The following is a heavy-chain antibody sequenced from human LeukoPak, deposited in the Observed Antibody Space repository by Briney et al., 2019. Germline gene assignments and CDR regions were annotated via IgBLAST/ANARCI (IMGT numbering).Heavy chain of an antibody. D-gene: IGHD3-10*01. J-gene: IGHJ6*02. CDR3: ARSLHYYGSGSYRVGYGLDV. Sequence: GGSLRLSGAASGFSFRSYAMHWVRQAPGKGLEWVAVISYDGSNKYYADSVKGRFTISRDISKNTLSLQMNSLRAEDTALYYCARSLHYYGSGSYRVGYGLDVWGQGTTVTVSS. CDR1: GFSFRSYA. CDR2: ISYDGSNK. V-gene: IGHV3-30-3*01.